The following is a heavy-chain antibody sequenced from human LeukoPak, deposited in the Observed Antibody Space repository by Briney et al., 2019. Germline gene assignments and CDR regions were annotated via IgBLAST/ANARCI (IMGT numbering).Heavy chain of an antibody. D-gene: IGHD5-18*01. V-gene: IGHV1-2*02. J-gene: IGHJ4*02. CDR3: ARDLEDTAMPTDH. CDR2: INPNSGGT. Sequence: ASVKVSCKASGYTFTGYYMHWVRQAPGQGLEWMGWINPNSGGTNYAQKFQGRVTMTRDTSISTAYMELSRLRSDDTAVYYCARDLEDTAMPTDHWGQGTLVTVSS. CDR1: GYTFTGYY.